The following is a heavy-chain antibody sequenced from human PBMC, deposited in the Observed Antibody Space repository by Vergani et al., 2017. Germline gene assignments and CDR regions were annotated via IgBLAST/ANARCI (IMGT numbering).Heavy chain of an antibody. CDR3: ARDRLLNCSSTSCYSDAFDI. V-gene: IGHV1-18*01. J-gene: IGHJ3*02. Sequence: QVQLVPSGAEVKKPGASVKVSCKASGYTFTSYGISWVRQAPGQGLEWMGWISAYNGNTNYAQKLQGRVTMTTDTSTSTAYMELRSLRSDDTAVYYCARDRLLNCSSTSCYSDAFDIWGQGTMVTVSS. CDR2: ISAYNGNT. CDR1: GYTFTSYG. D-gene: IGHD2-2*01.